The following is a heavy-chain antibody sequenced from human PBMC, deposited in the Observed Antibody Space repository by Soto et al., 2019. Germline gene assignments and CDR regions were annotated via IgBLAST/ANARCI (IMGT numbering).Heavy chain of an antibody. CDR3: AREPEGIAAALDY. CDR2: ISSSGSFI. Sequence: GGSLRLSCAASGFTFRTYGMNWVRRAPGGGLEWVASISSSGSFIYYADSVKGRFTISRDDAEKSLYLQMNSLRAEDTALYYCAREPEGIAAALDYWGQGTLVTVSS. V-gene: IGHV3-21*01. CDR1: GFTFRTYG. J-gene: IGHJ4*02. D-gene: IGHD6-13*01.